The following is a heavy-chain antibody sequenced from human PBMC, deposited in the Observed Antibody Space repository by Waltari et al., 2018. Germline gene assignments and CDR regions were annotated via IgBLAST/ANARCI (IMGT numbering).Heavy chain of an antibody. CDR2: ISSSGGST. CDR3: VKRYGTGWYYFDF. Sequence: EVQLVESGGGLVQPGGSVRLSCSASGVSFSNYAMHWVRQAPGKGLEFVSAISSSGGSTFYADSVKDRLTISRDNSKNTLYLQISSLRGEDTAVYYCVKRYGTGWYYFDFWGQGTLVTVSS. V-gene: IGHV3-64D*06. CDR1: GVSFSNYA. J-gene: IGHJ4*02. D-gene: IGHD6-19*01.